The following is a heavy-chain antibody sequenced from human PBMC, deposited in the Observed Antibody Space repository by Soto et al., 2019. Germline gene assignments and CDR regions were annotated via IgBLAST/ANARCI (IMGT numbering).Heavy chain of an antibody. J-gene: IGHJ4*02. V-gene: IGHV3-23*01. CDR1: GFTFSSYA. Sequence: GSLRLSCAASGFTFSSYAMSWVRQAPGKGLEWVSAISGSGGSTYYADSVKGRFTISRDNSKNTLYLQMNSLRAEDTAVYYCAKDLWAEINYYDSSGSYYFDYWGQGTLVTVSS. CDR3: AKDLWAEINYYDSSGSYYFDY. D-gene: IGHD3-22*01. CDR2: ISGSGGST.